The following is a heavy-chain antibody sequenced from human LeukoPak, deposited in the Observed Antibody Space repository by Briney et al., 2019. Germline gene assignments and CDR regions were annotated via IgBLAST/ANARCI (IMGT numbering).Heavy chain of an antibody. V-gene: IGHV3-21*04. CDR2: ISSSSSYI. D-gene: IGHD6-19*01. CDR3: AKGIYSSGWSYFDY. Sequence: PGGSLRLSCAASGFTFSSYSMNWVRQAPGKGLEWVSSISSSSSYIYYADSVKGRFTISRDNVKNTLDLQMNSLRAEDTAVYYCAKGIYSSGWSYFDYWGHGTLVTVSS. CDR1: GFTFSSYS. J-gene: IGHJ4*01.